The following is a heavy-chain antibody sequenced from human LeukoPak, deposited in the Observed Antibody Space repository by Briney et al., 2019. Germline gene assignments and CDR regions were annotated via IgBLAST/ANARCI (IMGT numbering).Heavy chain of an antibody. V-gene: IGHV4-59*01. Sequence: SETLSLTCTVSGGSISSYYWSWIRQPPGKGLEWIGYVDHTGSTNFNPSLNGRASISRDATKNLFSLRLRSVTAADTAVYFCARGRVSSSTWYSTYYYYFYMDVWGKGTTVTVSS. CDR3: ARGRVSSSTWYSTYYYYFYMDV. CDR1: GGSISSYY. J-gene: IGHJ6*03. D-gene: IGHD1-1*01. CDR2: VDHTGST.